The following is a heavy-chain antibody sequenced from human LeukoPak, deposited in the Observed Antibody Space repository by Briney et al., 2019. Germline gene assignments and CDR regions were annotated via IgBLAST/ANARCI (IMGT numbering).Heavy chain of an antibody. CDR2: ISAYNGNT. V-gene: IGHV1-18*01. CDR3: ARVGDIYDSSGYYFDY. J-gene: IGHJ4*02. Sequence: ASVKVSCKASGYTFTSYGFSWVRQAPGQGLGWMGWISAYNGNTNYAQKLQGRVTMTTDTSTSTAYMELRSLRSDDTAVYYCARVGDIYDSSGYYFDYWGQGTLVTVSS. D-gene: IGHD3-22*01. CDR1: GYTFTSYG.